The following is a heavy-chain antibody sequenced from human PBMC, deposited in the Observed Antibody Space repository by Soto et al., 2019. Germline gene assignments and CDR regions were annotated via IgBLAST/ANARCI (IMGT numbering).Heavy chain of an antibody. V-gene: IGHV2-5*02. Sequence: QITLKESGPTLVKPTQTLTLTCTFSGFSLSTSGVGVGWIRQPPGKALEWLALIYWDDDKRYSPSLKSRLTITTDTSKNQVVLTMTNMDPVDTATYYCARLTSGSEGFNWFDPWGQGTLVTVSS. CDR2: IYWDDDK. D-gene: IGHD3-10*01. J-gene: IGHJ5*02. CDR1: GFSLSTSGVG. CDR3: ARLTSGSEGFNWFDP.